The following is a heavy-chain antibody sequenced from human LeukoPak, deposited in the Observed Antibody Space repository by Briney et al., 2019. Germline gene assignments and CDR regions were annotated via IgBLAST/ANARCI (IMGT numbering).Heavy chain of an antibody. CDR3: AKDFYDSSGSRYDY. J-gene: IGHJ4*02. CDR1: GFTVSSNY. V-gene: IGHV3-53*01. CDR2: IYSGGST. Sequence: GGSLRLSCAASGFTVSSNYMSWVRQAPGKGLEWVSVIYSGGSTYYADSVKGRFTISRDNSKNTLFMQMNSLRAEDTAVYYCAKDFYDSSGSRYDYWGQGTLVTVSS. D-gene: IGHD3-22*01.